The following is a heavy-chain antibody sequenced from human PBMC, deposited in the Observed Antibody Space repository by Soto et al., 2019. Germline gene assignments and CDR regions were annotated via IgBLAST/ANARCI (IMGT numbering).Heavy chain of an antibody. J-gene: IGHJ5*02. D-gene: IGHD3-22*01. V-gene: IGHV4-31*03. Sequence: PSETLSLTCTVSGGSISSGGYYWSWIRQHPGKGLEWIGYIYYSGSTYYNPSLKSRVTISVDTSKNQFSLKLSSVTAADTAVYYCARGSYYDSSDYYGPWGQGTLVTVSS. CDR2: IYYSGST. CDR1: GGSISSGGYY. CDR3: ARGSYYDSSDYYGP.